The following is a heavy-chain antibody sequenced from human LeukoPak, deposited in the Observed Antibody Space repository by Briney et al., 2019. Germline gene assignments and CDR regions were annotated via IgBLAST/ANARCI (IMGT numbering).Heavy chain of an antibody. CDR3: ARHSSSWYPDY. CDR1: GGSIRSYY. Sequence: SETLSLTCTVSGGSIRSYYWSCIRPPPGKGLEWIGYIHYTRSTNYNPSLKSRVTISVDTSKNQFSLQLSSVTATDTAVYFCARHSSSWYPDYWGQGTLVTVSS. V-gene: IGHV4-59*08. J-gene: IGHJ4*02. D-gene: IGHD6-13*01. CDR2: IHYTRST.